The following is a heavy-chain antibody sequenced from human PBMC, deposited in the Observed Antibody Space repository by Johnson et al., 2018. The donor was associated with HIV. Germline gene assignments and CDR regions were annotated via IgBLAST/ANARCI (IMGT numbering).Heavy chain of an antibody. J-gene: IGHJ3*02. CDR2: INWNGGRT. CDR3: AIVGWATSDAFDI. D-gene: IGHD5-12*01. CDR1: GFTFDDYG. Sequence: VQLVESGGGVVQPGRSLRLSCAASGFTFDDYGMSWVRQVPGKGLEWVSGINWNGGRTGYADSVKGRFTISRDNAKNSMYLQMNSLRAEDTALYYCAIVGWATSDAFDIWGQGTMVTVSS. V-gene: IGHV3-20*04.